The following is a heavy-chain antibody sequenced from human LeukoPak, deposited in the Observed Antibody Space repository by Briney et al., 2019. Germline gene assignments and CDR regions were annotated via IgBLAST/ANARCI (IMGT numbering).Heavy chain of an antibody. CDR3: ARSGGTASGKYERATLDY. CDR1: GESVSSNSAA. CDR2: TYYRSKWFN. Sequence: SQTLSLTCDISGESVSSNSAAWNWIRQSPSRGLERLGRTYYRSKWFNDYAVSLKSRMTINADTSKNHFSLQLNSVTPEDTAVYYCARSGGTASGKYERATLDYWGQGTLVTVSS. J-gene: IGHJ4*02. D-gene: IGHD1-26*01. V-gene: IGHV6-1*01.